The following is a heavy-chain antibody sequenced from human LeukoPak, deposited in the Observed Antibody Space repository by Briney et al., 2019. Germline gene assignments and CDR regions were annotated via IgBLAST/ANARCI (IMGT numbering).Heavy chain of an antibody. D-gene: IGHD4-4*01. CDR3: ARQNDYSNLDV. CDR1: GGSISSYY. V-gene: IGHV4-59*08. J-gene: IGHJ6*02. CDR2: IYYGGST. Sequence: PSETLSLTCTVSGGSISSYYWSWIRQPPGKGLEWIGYIYYGGSTNYNPSLKSRVTISVDTSKNQFSLKLSSVTAADTAVYYCARQNDYSNLDVWGQGTTVTVSS.